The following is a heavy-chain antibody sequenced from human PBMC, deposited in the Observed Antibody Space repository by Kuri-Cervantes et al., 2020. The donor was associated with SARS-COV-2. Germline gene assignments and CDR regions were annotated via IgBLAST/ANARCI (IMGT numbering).Heavy chain of an antibody. CDR3: ARGDGMDV. CDR1: GFTFSAYW. CDR2: IDGDGTSI. V-gene: IGHV3-74*01. J-gene: IGHJ6*02. Sequence: LSLTCAASGFTFSAYWMHWVRHAPGKGLVWVSHIDGDGTSIGYADSVKGRFTISRGNAKGTLYLQMNSLRAEDTAMYYCARGDGMDVWGQGTTVTVSS.